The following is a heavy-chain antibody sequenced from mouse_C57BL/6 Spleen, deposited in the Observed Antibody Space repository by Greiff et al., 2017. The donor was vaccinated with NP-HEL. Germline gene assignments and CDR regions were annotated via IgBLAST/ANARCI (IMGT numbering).Heavy chain of an antibody. CDR2: IYPRDGST. CDR3: ARKNTVVFWYFDV. V-gene: IGHV1-78*01. Sequence: QVQLKESDAELVKPGTSVKISCKVSGYAFTDHTIHWMKQRPEQGLEWIGFIYPRDGSTKYNEKFKGKATLTADKSSSTAYMQLNSLTSEDSAVYFCARKNTVVFWYFDVWGTGTTLTVSS. D-gene: IGHD1-1*01. J-gene: IGHJ1*03. CDR1: GYAFTDHT.